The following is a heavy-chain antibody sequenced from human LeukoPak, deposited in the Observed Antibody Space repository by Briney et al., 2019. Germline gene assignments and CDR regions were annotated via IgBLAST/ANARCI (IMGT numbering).Heavy chain of an antibody. Sequence: GGSLRLSCAASGFTFSSYSMNWVRQAPGKGLEWVSSISSSSSYIYYADSVKGRFTISRDNAKNSLYLQMNSLRAEDTAVYYCARDSSPYYDFWSGYFWFDPWGQGTLVTVSS. CDR1: GFTFSSYS. D-gene: IGHD3-3*01. CDR2: ISSSSSYI. V-gene: IGHV3-21*01. CDR3: ARDSSPYYDFWSGYFWFDP. J-gene: IGHJ5*02.